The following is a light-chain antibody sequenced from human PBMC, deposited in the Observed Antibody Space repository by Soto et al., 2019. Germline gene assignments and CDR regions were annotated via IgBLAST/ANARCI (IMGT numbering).Light chain of an antibody. J-gene: IGKJ1*01. CDR2: DAS. CDR3: QQYNRYSRT. CDR1: QNINTY. Sequence: DIPMTQSPSSVSASVGDRVTITCRASQNINTYLAWYQQKPGKAPKLLIFDASSLESGVPSRFSGSGSGTEFTLIIGSLQPDDFGTYYCQQYNRYSRTFGQGTKVDIK. V-gene: IGKV1-5*01.